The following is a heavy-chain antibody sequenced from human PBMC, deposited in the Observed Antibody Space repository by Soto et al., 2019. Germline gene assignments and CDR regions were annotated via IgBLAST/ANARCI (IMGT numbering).Heavy chain of an antibody. J-gene: IGHJ4*02. CDR3: AKDTYFYDTSGYYIFDY. V-gene: IGHV3-30*18. Sequence: QVQLVESGGGVVQAGRSLRLSCAASGFAFSSYGIHWVRQAPGKGLEWVAGISYDGSNEHYTDSVKGRFTISRDNSKNXLYLQMNSLRAEDTAVYYCAKDTYFYDTSGYYIFDYWGQGTLVTVSS. CDR2: ISYDGSNE. CDR1: GFAFSSYG. D-gene: IGHD3-22*01.